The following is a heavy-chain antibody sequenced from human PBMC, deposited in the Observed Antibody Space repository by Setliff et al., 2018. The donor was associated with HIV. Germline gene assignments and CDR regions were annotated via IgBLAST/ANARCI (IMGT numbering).Heavy chain of an antibody. J-gene: IGHJ4*02. D-gene: IGHD2-2*01. Sequence: GASVKVSCKASAYSFSKYGISWVRQAPGQGLEWMGWISGFNGSTKYGQNFQGRVTMTMDTSTSTVYMEMRSLRSDDTAIYYCARGPPIVVVPAALLTFDYWGQGTLVTVSS. V-gene: IGHV1-18*01. CDR1: AYSFSKYG. CDR3: ARGPPIVVVPAALLTFDY. CDR2: ISGFNGST.